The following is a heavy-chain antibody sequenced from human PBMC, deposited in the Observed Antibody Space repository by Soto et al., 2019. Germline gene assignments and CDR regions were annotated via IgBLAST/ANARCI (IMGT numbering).Heavy chain of an antibody. CDR2: IKSKTDGGTT. CDR1: GFTFSNAW. V-gene: IGHV3-15*01. J-gene: IGHJ4*02. Sequence: PGGSLRLSCAASGFTFSNAWMSWVRQAPGKGLEWVGRIKSKTDGGTTDYAAPVKGRFTISRDDSKNTLYLQMNSLKTEDTAVYYCTTGLLTGAGYTDYWGQGTLVTVSS. CDR3: TTGLLTGAGYTDY. D-gene: IGHD1-20*01.